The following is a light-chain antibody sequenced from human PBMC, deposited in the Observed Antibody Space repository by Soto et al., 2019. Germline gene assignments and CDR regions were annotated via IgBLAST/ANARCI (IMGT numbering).Light chain of an antibody. CDR1: QSVSSH. Sequence: ESVVPQSPASLSLSPGERATLSCRASQSVSSHLAWFQQRPCQAPMRLIYGASTRATGIPARFGGSGSGTNCTLTISSLEPEDFAVYYCQQRSNWPPVLTFGGGTKVEIK. J-gene: IGKJ4*01. V-gene: IGKV3-11*01. CDR2: GAS. CDR3: QQRSNWPPVLT.